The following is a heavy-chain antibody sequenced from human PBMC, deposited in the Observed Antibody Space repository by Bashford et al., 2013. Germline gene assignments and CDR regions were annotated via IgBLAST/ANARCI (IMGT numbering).Heavy chain of an antibody. CDR2: ISGYNDET. J-gene: IGHJ6*02. CDR1: GYSFTDYG. Sequence: ASVKVSCKASGYSFTDYGLSWVRQAPGQGPEWMGWISGYNDETRYAQKFQGRVTMSRDTSISTAYMELSRLRSDDTAVYYCARAGLEFGVVNPYYYYGMDVWGRGTLVTVSS. CDR3: ARAGLEFGVVNPYYYYGMDV. D-gene: IGHD3-3*01. V-gene: IGHV1-18*01.